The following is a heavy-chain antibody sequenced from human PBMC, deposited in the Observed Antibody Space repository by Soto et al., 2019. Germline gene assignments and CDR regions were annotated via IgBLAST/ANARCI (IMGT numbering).Heavy chain of an antibody. V-gene: IGHV4-31*03. J-gene: IGHJ4*02. Sequence: QVQLQESGPGLVKPSQTLSLTCTVAGGSISSGGYYWSWIRQHQGKGLEWIGYIYYSGSTYYNPSLKSRVTISVDTSKNQFSLKLSSVTAADTAVYYCARSSTSANYFDYWGQGTLVTVSS. CDR3: ARSSTSANYFDY. CDR1: GGSISSGGYY. D-gene: IGHD2-2*01. CDR2: IYYSGST.